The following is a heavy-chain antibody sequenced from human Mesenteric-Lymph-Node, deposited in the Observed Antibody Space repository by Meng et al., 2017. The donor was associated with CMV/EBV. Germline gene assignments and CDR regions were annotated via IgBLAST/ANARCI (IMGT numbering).Heavy chain of an antibody. CDR2: VNPDSGGT. V-gene: IGHV1-2*06. J-gene: IGHJ4*02. Sequence: SGYTFTGYYMYWVRQAPGQGLEWMGRVNPDSGGTDYAQKFQGRVTMTRDTSISTAYMELSRLRSDDTAVYYCARVREENSGYQPVDYWGQGTLVTVSS. CDR1: GYTFTGYY. D-gene: IGHD5-12*01. CDR3: ARVREENSGYQPVDY.